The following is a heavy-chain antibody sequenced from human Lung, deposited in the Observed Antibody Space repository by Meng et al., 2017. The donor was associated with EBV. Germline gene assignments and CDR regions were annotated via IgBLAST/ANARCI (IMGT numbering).Heavy chain of an antibody. CDR1: GGSVSSGSYY. Sequence: QVQLQQWGAGLLQPSETLSLTCTVSGGSVSSGSYYWSWIRQPPGKGLEWIGYIYYSGSTNYNPSLKSRVTISVDTSKNQFSLKLSSVTAADTAVYYCARFSSSKGLDYWGQGTLVTVSS. CDR2: IYYSGST. V-gene: IGHV4-61*01. D-gene: IGHD4-11*01. CDR3: ARFSSSKGLDY. J-gene: IGHJ4*02.